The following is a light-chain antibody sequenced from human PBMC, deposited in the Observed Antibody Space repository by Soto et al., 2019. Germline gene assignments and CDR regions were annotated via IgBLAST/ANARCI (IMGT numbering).Light chain of an antibody. V-gene: IGLV4-69*01. CDR2: LNSDGSH. CDR1: SGHSSYT. J-gene: IGLJ3*02. CDR3: QTWGTGLLV. Sequence: QSLLTQSPSASASLGASVKLTYTLSSGHSSYTIAWHQQQPEKGPRYLMKLNSDGSHSKGDGIPDRFSGSSSGAERYLTISSLQSEDEADYYCQTWGTGLLVFGGGTKLTVL.